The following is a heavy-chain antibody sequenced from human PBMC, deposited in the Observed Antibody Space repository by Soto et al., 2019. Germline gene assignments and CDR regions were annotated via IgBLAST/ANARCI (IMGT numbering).Heavy chain of an antibody. V-gene: IGHV1-8*01. J-gene: IGHJ4*02. CDR2: VNPNNGDT. CDR3: AKVSRKGSAIDFDY. CDR1: GYTFSNYD. Sequence: QVQLVQSGAELKKPGASVKVSCKASGYTFSNYDMNWVRQATGQGPEWIGWVNPNNGDTGYAQKLQGRVTLTTDISTITAYMELTSLRSEDTAIYYCAKVSRKGSAIDFDYWGQGTLITVSS. D-gene: IGHD3-10*01.